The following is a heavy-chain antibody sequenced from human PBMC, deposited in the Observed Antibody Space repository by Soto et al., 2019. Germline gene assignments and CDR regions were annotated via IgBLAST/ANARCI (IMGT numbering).Heavy chain of an antibody. Sequence: PSETLSLTCAVYGGSFSGYYWSWIRQPPGKGLEWLGEINHSGITDHNPSLKSRITISIDTSKKQFSLKLNSVTAADTAVYYCAIGPRMWLAGGGYWGQGTQVTVSS. CDR1: GGSFSGYY. CDR3: AIGPRMWLAGGGY. J-gene: IGHJ4*02. D-gene: IGHD6-19*01. CDR2: INHSGIT. V-gene: IGHV4-34*01.